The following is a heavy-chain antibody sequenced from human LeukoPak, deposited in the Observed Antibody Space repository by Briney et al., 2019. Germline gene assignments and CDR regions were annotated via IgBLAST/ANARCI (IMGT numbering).Heavy chain of an antibody. J-gene: IGHJ4*02. D-gene: IGHD3-22*01. CDR1: GFTFSAHH. CDR3: VRSHYFAGSGYYYDY. CDR2: IDPDGSNT. Sequence: GGSLRLSCATSGFTFSAHHMNWVRQAPGKGLEWVSRIDPDGSNTNYADSVKGRFTISRDNAKNTVDLQMISLRDEDTSVYYCVRSHYFAGSGYYYDYWGQGSLVTVSS. V-gene: IGHV3-74*01.